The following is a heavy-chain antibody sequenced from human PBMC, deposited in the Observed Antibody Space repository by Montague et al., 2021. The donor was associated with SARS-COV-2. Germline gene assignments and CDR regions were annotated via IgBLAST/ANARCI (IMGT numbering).Heavy chain of an antibody. CDR2: ISWNSGSL. Sequence: SLRLSCAASGFSSDDYAMHWVRQAPGKGLEWVPGISWNSGSLGYADSVKGRFTISRDNAKNSLYLQMNSLRAEDTALYYCAKDGVIAEYFQHWGQGTLVTVSS. V-gene: IGHV3-9*02. CDR1: GFSSDDYA. J-gene: IGHJ1*01. CDR3: AKDGVIAEYFQH.